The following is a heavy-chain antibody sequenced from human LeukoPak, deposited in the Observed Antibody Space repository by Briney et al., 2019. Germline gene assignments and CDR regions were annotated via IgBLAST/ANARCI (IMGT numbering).Heavy chain of an antibody. CDR1: GYTFTSYD. Sequence: ASVKVSCRASGYTFTSYDINWVRQATGQGLEWMGWMNPNSGNTGYAQKFQGRVTITRNTSISTAYMELSSLRSEDTAVYYCARGTGALENWFDPWGQGTLVTVSS. CDR3: ARGTGALENWFDP. CDR2: MNPNSGNT. D-gene: IGHD1-1*01. J-gene: IGHJ5*02. V-gene: IGHV1-8*03.